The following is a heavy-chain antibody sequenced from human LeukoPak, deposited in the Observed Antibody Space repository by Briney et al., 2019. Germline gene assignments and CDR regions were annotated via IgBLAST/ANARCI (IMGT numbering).Heavy chain of an antibody. V-gene: IGHV4-4*07. CDR2: IYTSGST. D-gene: IGHD3-9*01. J-gene: IGHJ4*02. CDR1: GGSISSYY. CDR3: ARAFAYYDILTGYYSRFNYFDY. Sequence: SETLSLTCTVSGGSISSYYWSWIRQPAGKGLEWIGRIYTSGSTNYNPSLKSRVTMSVDTSKNQFSLKLSSVTAADTAVYYCARAFAYYDILTGYYSRFNYFDYWGQGTLVTVSS.